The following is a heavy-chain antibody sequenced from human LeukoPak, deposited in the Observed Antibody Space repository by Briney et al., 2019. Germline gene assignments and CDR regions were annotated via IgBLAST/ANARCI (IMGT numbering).Heavy chain of an antibody. CDR3: ARGRISTGTYCDY. V-gene: IGHV3-48*03. D-gene: IGHD2-8*02. CDR2: IGSRGRTI. CDR1: GFSFRSVW. J-gene: IGHJ4*02. Sequence: GGSLRLSCAASGFSFRSVWLSWVRQAPGKGLEWVSYIGSRGRTIYYADSVKGRFTISRDNAKNSLYLQMNSLRAEDTAVYYCARGRISTGTYCDYWGQGALVTVSS.